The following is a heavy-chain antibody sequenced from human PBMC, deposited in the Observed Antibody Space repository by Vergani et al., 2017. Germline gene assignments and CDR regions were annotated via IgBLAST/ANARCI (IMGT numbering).Heavy chain of an antibody. V-gene: IGHV3-73*01. CDR2: IRDKAYNYAT. J-gene: IGHJ6*04. D-gene: IGHD3/OR15-3a*01. CDR3: FYDFWAGYDSGDV. CDR1: GLTFSDSA. Sequence: EVQLVESGGGLVQPGESLKLSCAISGLTFSDSAIHWVRQTSGKGLEWIGRIRDKAYNYATVYAVSVKGRFTISRDDSKKTAYLQMNGLTTEDTAVYYCFYDFWAGYDSGDVWGKGTTVTVSS.